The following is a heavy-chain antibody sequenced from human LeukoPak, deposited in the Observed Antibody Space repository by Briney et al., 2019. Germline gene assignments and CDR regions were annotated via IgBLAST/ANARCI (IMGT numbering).Heavy chain of an antibody. J-gene: IGHJ6*03. CDR3: ARDQSPSRLYYYMDV. V-gene: IGHV3-74*01. CDR1: GFTFSTYG. Sequence: GGSLRLSCAASGFTFSTYGMHWVRQAPGKGLVWVSRINTDGSSITYVDSVKGRFTISRDNAKNTLYLQMNSLRAEDTAVYYCARDQSPSRLYYYMDVWGKGTTVTVSS. CDR2: INTDGSSI. D-gene: IGHD6-25*01.